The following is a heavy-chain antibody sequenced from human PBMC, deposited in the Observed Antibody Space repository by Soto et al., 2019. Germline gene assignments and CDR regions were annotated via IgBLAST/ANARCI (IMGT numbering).Heavy chain of an antibody. CDR3: VREPIAAAGSLDP. V-gene: IGHV1-69*13. D-gene: IGHD6-13*01. J-gene: IGHJ5*02. Sequence: SVKVSCKASGGTFSRYAISWVRQAPGQGLEWMGGIIPLFGKANYAQKFQGRVTITADESTSTAYMELSSLRSEDTAVYYCVREPIAAAGSLDPWGQGTLVTVSS. CDR1: GGTFSRYA. CDR2: IIPLFGKA.